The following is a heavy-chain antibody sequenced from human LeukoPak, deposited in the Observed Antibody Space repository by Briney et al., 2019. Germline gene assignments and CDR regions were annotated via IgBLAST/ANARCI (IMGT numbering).Heavy chain of an antibody. CDR3: ALMSYCTSLTCYFLDY. CDR1: GYTFTNYN. Sequence: ASVKVSCKASGYTFTNYNINWVRQATGQGLEWVGWMNPNSGDTGYAQNFQGRITITRHTSISTAYMELSSLRSEDTGVYYCALMSYCTSLTCYFLDYWGQGTLITVSS. J-gene: IGHJ4*02. D-gene: IGHD2/OR15-2a*01. CDR2: MNPNSGDT. V-gene: IGHV1-8*03.